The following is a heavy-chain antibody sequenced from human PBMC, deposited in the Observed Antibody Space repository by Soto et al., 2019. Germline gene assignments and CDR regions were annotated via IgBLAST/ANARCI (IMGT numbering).Heavy chain of an antibody. CDR2: IYPGDSDT. V-gene: IGHV5-51*01. D-gene: IGHD3-22*01. J-gene: IGHJ5*02. CDR1: GYSFTSYW. CDR3: ARQYYYDSSGYYYNWFDP. Sequence: GESLKISCKGSGYSFTSYWIGWVRQMPGKGLEWMGIIYPGDSDTRYSPSFQGQVTISADKSISTAYLQRSSLKVSDTAMYYCARQYYYDSSGYYYNWFDPWGQGTLVTVSS.